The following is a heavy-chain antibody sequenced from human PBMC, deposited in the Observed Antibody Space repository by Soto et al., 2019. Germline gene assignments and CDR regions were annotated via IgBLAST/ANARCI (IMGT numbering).Heavy chain of an antibody. J-gene: IGHJ6*02. V-gene: IGHV4-31*03. CDR3: AIASITMDRGPYMDV. CDR2: MYYSGTT. CDR1: GASISRGAYY. D-gene: IGHD3-10*01. Sequence: QVQLQESGPGLVKPSQTLSLTCTVSGASISRGAYYWSWIRQHPGKGLEWIGHMYYSGTTYYTPSIKTRVIISVDTSKNQFSLKLTSVTAADTAVFFCAIASITMDRGPYMDVWGQGTTVTVSS.